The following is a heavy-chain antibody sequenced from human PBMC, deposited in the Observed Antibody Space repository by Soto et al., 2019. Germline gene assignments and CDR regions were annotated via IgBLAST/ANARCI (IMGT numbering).Heavy chain of an antibody. CDR1: GSTITGYD. CDR2: INPNRGGT. D-gene: IGHD2-8*02. Sequence: GASGNVCCEASGSTITGYDRNWVRQAPGQGHEWMGWINPNRGGTNYAQKFQGWVTMTRDTSISAAYMELSRLRSDDTAVYYCARDYTGLVRSTLPLNYFFSYRGRGTPVLVSS. V-gene: IGHV1-2*04. CDR3: ARDYTGLVRSTLPLNYFFSY. J-gene: IGHJ4*02.